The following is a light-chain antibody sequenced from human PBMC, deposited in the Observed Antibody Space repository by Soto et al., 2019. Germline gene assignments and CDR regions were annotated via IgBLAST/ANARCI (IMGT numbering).Light chain of an antibody. CDR1: SGHSSYA. CDR3: QTWGTGTGV. CDR2: LNSDGSH. J-gene: IGLJ2*01. V-gene: IGLV4-69*01. Sequence: QSVLTQSPSASASLGASVKLTCTLSSGHSSYAIAWHQQQPEKGPRYLMKLNSDGSHRKGDGIPDRFSGSSSGAEHYLTISSLQSEDEADYYCQTWGTGTGVFGGGTKLTVL.